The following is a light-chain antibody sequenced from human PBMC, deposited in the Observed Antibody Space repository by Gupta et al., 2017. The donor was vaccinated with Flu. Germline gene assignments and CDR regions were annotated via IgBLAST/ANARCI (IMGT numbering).Light chain of an antibody. J-gene: IGLJ2*01. V-gene: IGLV2-23*03. CDR3: CSYAGSSTFRVV. CDR2: EGS. CDR1: SSDVGSYNL. Sequence: SALTQPASVSGSPGQSITISCTGTSSDVGSYNLVSWYQQHPGKAPKLMIYEGSKRPSGVSNRFSGSKSGNTASLTISGLQAEDEADYYCCSYAGSSTFRVVFGGGTKLTVL.